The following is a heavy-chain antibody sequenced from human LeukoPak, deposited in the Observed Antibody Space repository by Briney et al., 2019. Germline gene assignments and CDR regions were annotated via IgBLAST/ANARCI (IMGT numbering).Heavy chain of an antibody. CDR1: GGSFSGYY. J-gene: IGHJ6*03. V-gene: IGHV4-34*01. D-gene: IGHD2-2*02. Sequence: PSETLSLTCAVYGGSFSGYYWSWIRQPPGKGLEWIGEINHSGSTNYNPSLKSRVTISVDTSKNQFSLKLGSVTAADTAVYYCARCAGYCSSTSCYTDYYYMDVWGKGTTVTVSS. CDR2: INHSGST. CDR3: ARCAGYCSSTSCYTDYYYMDV.